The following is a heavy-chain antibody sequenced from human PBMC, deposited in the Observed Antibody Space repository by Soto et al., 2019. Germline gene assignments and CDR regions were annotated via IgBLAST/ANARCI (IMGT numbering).Heavy chain of an antibody. J-gene: IGHJ6*02. CDR1: GYTFTSYG. CDR2: ISAYNGNT. Sequence: QVQLVQSGAEVKKPGASVKVSCKASGYTFTSYGFSWVRQAPGQGLEWMGWISAYNGNTNYAQKLQGRVTMTTDTSKSTAYMELRSLRADDTAVYYCAREGSRPYYTYGMDVWGQGTTVTVSS. D-gene: IGHD1-26*01. V-gene: IGHV1-18*01. CDR3: AREGSRPYYTYGMDV.